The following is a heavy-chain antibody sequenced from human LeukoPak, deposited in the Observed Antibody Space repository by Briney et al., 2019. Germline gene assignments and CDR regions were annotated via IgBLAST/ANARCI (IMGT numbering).Heavy chain of an antibody. D-gene: IGHD2-2*02. Sequence: GGSLRLSCAASGFTFSSYGMHWVRQAPGKGLEWVAVISYGGSNKYYADSVKGRFTISRDNSKNTLYLQMNSLRAEDTAVYYCAKVSCSSTSCYISYYYYGMDVWGQGTTVTVSS. CDR3: AKVSCSSTSCYISYYYYGMDV. J-gene: IGHJ6*02. CDR2: ISYGGSNK. V-gene: IGHV3-30*18. CDR1: GFTFSSYG.